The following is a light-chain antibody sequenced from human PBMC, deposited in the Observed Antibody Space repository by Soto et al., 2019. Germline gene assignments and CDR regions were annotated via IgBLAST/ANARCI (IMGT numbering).Light chain of an antibody. V-gene: IGKV3-15*01. J-gene: IGKJ2*01. CDR3: QQYNNWPPYT. Sequence: EIVMTQSPATLSVSPGERATLSCSASQSVSSNLAWYQQKPGQAHRLLIYGASTRATGIPARFSGSGSGTEFTLTISSLQSEDFAVYYCQQYNNWPPYTFGQGTKLEIK. CDR1: QSVSSN. CDR2: GAS.